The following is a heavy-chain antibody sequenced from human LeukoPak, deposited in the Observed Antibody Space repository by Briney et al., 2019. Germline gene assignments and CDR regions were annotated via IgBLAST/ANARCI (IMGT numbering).Heavy chain of an antibody. D-gene: IGHD1-26*01. CDR2: IYSGGST. J-gene: IGHJ4*02. V-gene: IGHV3-53*01. CDR1: GFIVSSNY. CDR3: ARDSGSYYFDY. Sequence: TGGSLRPSCAASGFIVSSNYMSWVRQAPGKGLEWVSVIYSGGSTYYADSVKGRFTISRDNSKNTLYLQMNSLRAEDTAVYYCARDSGSYYFDYWGQGTLVTVSS.